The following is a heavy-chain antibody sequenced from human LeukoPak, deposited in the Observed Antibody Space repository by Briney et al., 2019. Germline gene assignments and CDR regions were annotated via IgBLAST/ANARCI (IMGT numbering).Heavy chain of an antibody. CDR2: VSSGGGIT. CDR3: VRAVGGNDGRTFGY. Sequence: GGSLRLSCAASGFTFSSYSMNWVRQAPGKGLVWVSRVSSGGGITDYTDSAKGRFTISRDNAKNTLYLQMNSLRAEDTAMYYCVRAVGGNDGRTFGYWAQGTLVTVSS. CDR1: GFTFSSYS. D-gene: IGHD3-3*01. J-gene: IGHJ4*02. V-gene: IGHV3-74*01.